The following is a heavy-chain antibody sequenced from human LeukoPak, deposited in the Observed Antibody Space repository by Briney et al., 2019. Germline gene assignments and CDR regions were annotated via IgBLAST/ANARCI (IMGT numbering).Heavy chain of an antibody. J-gene: IGHJ4*02. V-gene: IGHV3-23*01. CDR2: ISGSGGST. D-gene: IGHD5-18*01. Sequence: GGSLRLSCAASGFTFSSYAMSWVRQAPGKGLEWVSAISGSGGSTYYADSVKGRFTISRDNSKNTLYLQMNSLRAEDTAVYYCARDHGTAMVTRPFDYWGQGTLVTVSS. CDR3: ARDHGTAMVTRPFDY. CDR1: GFTFSSYA.